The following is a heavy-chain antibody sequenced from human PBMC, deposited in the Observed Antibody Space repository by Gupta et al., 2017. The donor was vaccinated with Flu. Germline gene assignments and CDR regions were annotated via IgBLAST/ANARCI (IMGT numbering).Heavy chain of an antibody. CDR3: ARGAGDAL. CDR1: TFTSYT. J-gene: IGHJ4*02. CDR2: MNPNSGNT. Sequence: TFTSYTINWVRQAPGQGPEWMGWMNPNSGNTGYAQNFQGRVMMTRNTSITTVYMELSDLTSEDTAVYYCARGAGDALWGPGTLVTVSS. V-gene: IGHV1-8*01.